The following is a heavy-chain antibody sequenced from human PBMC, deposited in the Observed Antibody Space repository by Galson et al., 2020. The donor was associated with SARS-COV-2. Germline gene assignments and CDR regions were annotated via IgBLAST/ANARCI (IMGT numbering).Heavy chain of an antibody. V-gene: IGHV4-34*01. J-gene: IGHJ4*02. Sequence: ETSETLSLTCAVYGGSFSGYYWSWIRQPPGKGLEWIGEINHSGSTNYNPSLKSRVTISVDTSKNQFSLKLSSVTAADTAVYYCAGGDWGDYVDSWGQGTLVTVSS. CDR1: GGSFSGYY. D-gene: IGHD3-16*01. CDR3: AGGDWGDYVDS. CDR2: INHSGST.